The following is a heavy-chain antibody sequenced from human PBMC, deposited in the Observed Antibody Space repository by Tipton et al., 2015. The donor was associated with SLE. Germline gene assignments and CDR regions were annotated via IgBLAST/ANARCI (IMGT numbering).Heavy chain of an antibody. CDR1: GDSISSGDCF. V-gene: IGHV4-61*09. Sequence: TLSLTCTVSGDSISSGDCFWSWIRQPAGKGLEWIGHIYTTGRTNYNPSLKSRVTISVDMSKIQFFLNLTSVTAADTAMYYCAGPIRQDGFDIWGQGTMVTVSS. CDR3: AGPIRQDGFDI. CDR2: IYTTGRT. J-gene: IGHJ3*02. D-gene: IGHD2-21*01.